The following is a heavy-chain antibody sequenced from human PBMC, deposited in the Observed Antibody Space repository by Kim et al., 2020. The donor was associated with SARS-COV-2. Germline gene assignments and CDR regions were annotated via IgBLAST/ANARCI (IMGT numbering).Heavy chain of an antibody. CDR2: T. Sequence: TYYADSVKGRFTISRDNSKNTLYLQMNSLRAEDTAVYYCAKGELLWWFDPWGQGTLVTVSS. V-gene: IGHV3-23*01. CDR3: AKGELLWWFDP. D-gene: IGHD3-10*01. J-gene: IGHJ5*02.